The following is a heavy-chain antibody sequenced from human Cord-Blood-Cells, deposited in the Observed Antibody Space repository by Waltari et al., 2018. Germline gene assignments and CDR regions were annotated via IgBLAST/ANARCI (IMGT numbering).Heavy chain of an antibody. CDR1: GGSFSGYY. V-gene: IGHV4-34*01. CDR3: ARGGDVVVPAAIRFDY. CDR2: INHSGST. D-gene: IGHD2-2*02. Sequence: QVQLQQWGAGLLKPSETLSLTCAVYGGSFSGYYWSWIRQPPGKGLEWIGEINHSGSTNYNPSLKGGITISVDTSKNQFSLKLSSVTAADTAVYYCARGGDVVVPAAIRFDYWGQGTLVTVSS. J-gene: IGHJ4*02.